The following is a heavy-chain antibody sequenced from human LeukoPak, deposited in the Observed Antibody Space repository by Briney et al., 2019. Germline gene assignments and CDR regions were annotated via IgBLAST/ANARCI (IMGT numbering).Heavy chain of an antibody. CDR2: ISWNSGSI. CDR1: GFTFDDYA. CDR3: AKDMRKPYSGSY. V-gene: IGHV3-9*01. Sequence: GGSLRLSCAASGFTFDDYAMHWVRQAPGKGLEWVSGISWNSGSIGCADSVKGRFTISRDNAKKSLYLQMNSLRAEDTALYYCAKDMRKPYSGSYWGQGTLVTVSS. J-gene: IGHJ4*02. D-gene: IGHD1-26*01.